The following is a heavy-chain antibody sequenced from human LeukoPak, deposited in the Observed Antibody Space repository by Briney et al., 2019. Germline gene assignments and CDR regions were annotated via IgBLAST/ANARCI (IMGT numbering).Heavy chain of an antibody. CDR3: ARDTTDSGSYD. CDR1: GVTFSSYW. Sequence: QPGGSLRLSXAASGVTFSSYWMHWVRQAPGKGLVWVSRINSDGSSTSYADSVKGRFTSSRDNAKNTLYRQMNRLRAEDTAVYYCARDTTDSGSYDWGQGTLVTVSS. V-gene: IGHV3-74*01. D-gene: IGHD1-26*01. J-gene: IGHJ4*02. CDR2: INSDGSST.